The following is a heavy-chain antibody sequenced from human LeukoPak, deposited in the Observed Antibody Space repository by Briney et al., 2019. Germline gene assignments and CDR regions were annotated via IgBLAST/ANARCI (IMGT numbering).Heavy chain of an antibody. Sequence: GSSVKVSCKASGGTFSSYAISWVRQAPGQGLEWVGRIIPILGIANYAQKFQGRVTITADKSTSTAYMELSSLRSEDTAVYYCARAPYCSGGSCLFDYWGQGTLVTVSS. CDR2: IIPILGIA. V-gene: IGHV1-69*04. CDR3: ARAPYCSGGSCLFDY. J-gene: IGHJ4*02. D-gene: IGHD2-15*01. CDR1: GGTFSSYA.